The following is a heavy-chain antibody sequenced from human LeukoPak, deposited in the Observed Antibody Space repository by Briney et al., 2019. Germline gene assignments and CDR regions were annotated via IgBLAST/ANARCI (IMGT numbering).Heavy chain of an antibody. Sequence: PSETLSLTCTVSGGSISSYYWSWIRQPPGKGLEWIGYIYYSGSTNYNPSLKSRVTISVDTSKNQFSLKLSSVTAADTAVYYCARGVLLWFGESPQPDRYFDLWGRGTLVTVSS. J-gene: IGHJ2*01. V-gene: IGHV4-59*01. CDR1: GGSISSYY. CDR3: ARGVLLWFGESPQPDRYFDL. D-gene: IGHD3-10*01. CDR2: IYYSGST.